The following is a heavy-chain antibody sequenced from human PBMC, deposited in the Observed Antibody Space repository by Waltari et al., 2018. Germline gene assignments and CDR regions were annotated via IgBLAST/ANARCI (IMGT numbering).Heavy chain of an antibody. V-gene: IGHV4-4*07. J-gene: IGHJ5*02. CDR3: ARGGEYFDP. D-gene: IGHD3-16*01. CDR1: GGPISGYY. CDR2: IYVTGNP. Sequence: QVQLQESGPRLVKPSETLSLTCVVSGGPISGYYWNWIRQSAGKGLEWIGSIYVTGNPAYHPSLKSRVTCSADTSKTHVSLNMISVTAADTAMYFCARGGEYFDPWGQGTLVIVSS.